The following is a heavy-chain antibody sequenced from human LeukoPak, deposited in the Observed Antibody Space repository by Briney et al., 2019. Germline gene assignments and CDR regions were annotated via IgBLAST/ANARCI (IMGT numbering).Heavy chain of an antibody. CDR1: GFTFSSYA. CDR3: AKADYSEFSGYWKY. Sequence: GGSLRLSCAASGFTFSSYAMSWVRRAPGKGLEWVSGMSDSGDSTSYPDSVKGRFTISRDNSKNTLYLQMNSLRAEDTAVYYCAKADYSEFSGYWKYWGQGTLVTVSS. J-gene: IGHJ4*02. D-gene: IGHD3-22*01. V-gene: IGHV3-23*01. CDR2: MSDSGDST.